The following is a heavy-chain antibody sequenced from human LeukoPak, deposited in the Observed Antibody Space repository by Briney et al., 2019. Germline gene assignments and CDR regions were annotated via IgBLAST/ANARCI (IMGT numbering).Heavy chain of an antibody. CDR2: IYYSGST. D-gene: IGHD6-13*01. Sequence: PSETLSLTCTVSGGSISSSSYYWGWIRQPPGKGLEWIGSIYYSGSTYYNPSLKSRVTISVDTSKNQFSLKLSSVTAADTAVYYCARSLSSSWYVYYGMDVWGKGTTVTVSS. CDR3: ARSLSSSWYVYYGMDV. V-gene: IGHV4-39*01. CDR1: GGSISSSSYY. J-gene: IGHJ6*04.